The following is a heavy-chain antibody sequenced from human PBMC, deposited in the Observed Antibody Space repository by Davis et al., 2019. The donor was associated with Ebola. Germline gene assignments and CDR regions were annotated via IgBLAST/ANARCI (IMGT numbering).Heavy chain of an antibody. V-gene: IGHV4-59*01. D-gene: IGHD3-22*01. CDR1: GGSINSYY. Sequence: PSETLSLTCTVSGGSINSYYWNWIRQPPGKQLEWIGYIYSSGTTNYNPSLKSRVSISVDTSKNQFSLKLTSVTAADTAVYYCARASYLSGYSAFDIWGQGTMVTVSS. J-gene: IGHJ3*02. CDR3: ARASYLSGYSAFDI. CDR2: IYSSGTT.